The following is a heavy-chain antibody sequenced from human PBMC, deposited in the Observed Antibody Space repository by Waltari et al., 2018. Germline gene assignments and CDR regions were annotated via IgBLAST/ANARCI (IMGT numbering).Heavy chain of an antibody. V-gene: IGHV1-8*03. CDR3: ARGGWQLINYYYYYMDV. J-gene: IGHJ6*03. CDR1: GYTFTSYD. CDR2: KNPNSGNT. D-gene: IGHD6-6*01. Sequence: QVQLVQSGAEVKKPGASVKVSCKASGYTFTSYDINWVRQATGQGLEWMGWKNPNSGNTGYAQKVKGRVTITRNTSISTAYMELSSLRSEDTAVYYCARGGWQLINYYYYYMDVWGKGTTVTGSS.